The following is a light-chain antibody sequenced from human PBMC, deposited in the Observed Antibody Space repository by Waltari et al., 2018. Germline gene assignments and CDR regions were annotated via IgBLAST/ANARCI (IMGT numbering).Light chain of an antibody. V-gene: IGLV2-14*03. CDR1: TSDAGDFQP. CDR2: DVS. J-gene: IGLJ1*01. Sequence: SALAQPASVSGSPGQSITISCTGATSDAGDFQPVSWYQHHPGKAPKLLIYDVSVRPAAVSIRFSGSKSGNTASLTISGLQHEDEADYYCCSDTNSGSYVFGGGTKVTVL. CDR3: CSDTNSGSYV.